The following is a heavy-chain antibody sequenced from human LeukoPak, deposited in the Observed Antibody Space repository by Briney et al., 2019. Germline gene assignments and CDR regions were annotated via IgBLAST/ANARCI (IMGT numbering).Heavy chain of an antibody. CDR2: MRYDGSGK. CDR1: GFTFDDYA. V-gene: IGHV3-30*02. CDR3: ARQAHWSGYYSTGYYYYYMDV. D-gene: IGHD3-3*01. Sequence: GGSLRLSCAASGFTFDDYAMHWVRQAPGKGLEWVAFMRYDGSGKYYADSVKGRFTISRDNSKNTLYLQVNSLRNEDTAVYYCARQAHWSGYYSTGYYYYYMDVWGQGTTATVSS. J-gene: IGHJ6*03.